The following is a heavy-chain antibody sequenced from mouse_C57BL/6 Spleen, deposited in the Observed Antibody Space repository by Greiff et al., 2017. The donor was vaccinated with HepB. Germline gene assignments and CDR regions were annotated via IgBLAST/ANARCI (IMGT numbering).Heavy chain of an antibody. CDR1: GYSITSGYG. Sequence: EVQLQQSGPGLVKPSQSLSLTCTVTGYSITSGYGWNWIRQFPGNKLEWMGYISYSGSTNYNPSLKSRISITRDTSQNQFFLQLNSVTTEDTATYYCARTARIKYWGQGTTLTVSS. D-gene: IGHD1-2*01. CDR2: ISYSGST. J-gene: IGHJ2*01. V-gene: IGHV3-2*02. CDR3: ARTARIKY.